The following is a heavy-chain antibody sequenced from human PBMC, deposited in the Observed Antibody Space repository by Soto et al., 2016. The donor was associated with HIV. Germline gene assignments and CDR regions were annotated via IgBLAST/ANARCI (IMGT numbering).Heavy chain of an antibody. CDR3: ARDRGYYYGSGSSKAVSYYGMDV. CDR1: GFTFDDYG. Sequence: EVQLVESGGGVVRPGGSLRLSCAASGFTFDDYGMSWVRQAPGKGLEWVSGINWNGGSTTYADSVKGRFTISRDNAENFLYLQMNSLRAEDTALYYCARDRGYYYGSGSSKAVSYYGMDVWGQGTTVTVSS. D-gene: IGHD3-10*01. V-gene: IGHV3-20*04. CDR2: INWNGGST. J-gene: IGHJ6*02.